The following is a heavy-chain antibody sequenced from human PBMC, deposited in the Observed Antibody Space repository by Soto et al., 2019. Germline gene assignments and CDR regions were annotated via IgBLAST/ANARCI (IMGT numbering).Heavy chain of an antibody. D-gene: IGHD1-26*01. Sequence: EVQLVESGGGLVQPGGSLRLSCAASGFTFSSYSMNWVRQAPGKGLEWVSYISSSSSTIYYADSVKGRFTISRDNAKNSLYLQMNSLRDEDTAVYYCARDSSRGSYGDFDYWGHGTLVTVSS. CDR2: ISSSSSTI. CDR1: GFTFSSYS. V-gene: IGHV3-48*02. J-gene: IGHJ4*01. CDR3: ARDSSRGSYGDFDY.